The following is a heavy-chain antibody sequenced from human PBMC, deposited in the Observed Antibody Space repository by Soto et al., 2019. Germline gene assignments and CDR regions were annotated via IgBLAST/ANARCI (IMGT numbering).Heavy chain of an antibody. CDR3: ARTDIVVVPAAILFDP. V-gene: IGHV4-59*01. J-gene: IGHJ5*02. D-gene: IGHD2-2*01. CDR1: GGSISSYY. CDR2: IYYSGST. Sequence: SETLSLTCTVSGGSISSYYWSWIRQPPGKGLEWIGYIYYSGSTNYNPSLKSRVTISVDTSKNQFSLKLSSVTAADTAVYYCARTDIVVVPAAILFDPWGQGTLVTVSS.